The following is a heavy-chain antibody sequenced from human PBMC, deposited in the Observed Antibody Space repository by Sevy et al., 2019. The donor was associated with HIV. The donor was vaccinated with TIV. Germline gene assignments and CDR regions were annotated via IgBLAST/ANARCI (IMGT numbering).Heavy chain of an antibody. Sequence: RGSLRLSCAASGFSFSSYGMHWVRQAPGKGLEWVALIWFDGSNSYYADSVKGRFTISRDTSKNTVYLQMNSLRAEDTAVYYCARDHEFYDYGDYGPTFFPDYWGQGNLVTVSS. CDR3: ARDHEFYDYGDYGPTFFPDY. CDR2: IWFDGSNS. V-gene: IGHV3-33*01. D-gene: IGHD4-17*01. CDR1: GFSFSSYG. J-gene: IGHJ4*02.